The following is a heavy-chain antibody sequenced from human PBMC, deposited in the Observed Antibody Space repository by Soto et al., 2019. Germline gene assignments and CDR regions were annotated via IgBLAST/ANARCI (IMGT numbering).Heavy chain of an antibody. V-gene: IGHV3-30-3*01. D-gene: IGHD3-3*01. J-gene: IGHJ4*02. CDR1: GFPFNTYS. Sequence: PGGSLRLSCAASGFPFNTYSVHWVRQAPGKGLEWLAVISADGGRQYYADSVKGRFTISRDNSKYTLYLQMNSLRTEDTAVYYCARDPRQGYDTDYWYFDYWGQVPLVTVSS. CDR2: ISADGGRQ. CDR3: ARDPRQGYDTDYWYFDY.